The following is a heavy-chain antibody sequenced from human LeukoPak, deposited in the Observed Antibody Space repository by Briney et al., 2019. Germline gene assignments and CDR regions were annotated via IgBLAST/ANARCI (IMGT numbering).Heavy chain of an antibody. CDR2: IYTSGST. D-gene: IGHD2-2*01. V-gene: IGHV4-61*02. J-gene: IGHJ4*02. Sequence: SETLSLTCTVSVGSISSGSYYWSWIRQPAGKGLEWIGRIYTSGSTNYNPSLKSRVTISVDTSKNQFSLKLSSVTAADTAVYYCARGPYCSSTSCKGSFDYWGQGTLVTVSS. CDR1: VGSISSGSYY. CDR3: ARGPYCSSTSCKGSFDY.